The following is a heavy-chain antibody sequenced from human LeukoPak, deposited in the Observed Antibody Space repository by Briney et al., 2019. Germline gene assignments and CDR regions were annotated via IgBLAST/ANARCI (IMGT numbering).Heavy chain of an antibody. D-gene: IGHD6-13*01. V-gene: IGHV3-74*01. CDR2: INRDGGLT. CDR3: AREEHRLAEAGTSAFDL. Sequence: GGSVRLSCVASGFTFSENWMHWVRQAPGKGLAWVSHINRDGGLTNYADTVKGRFTISRDNARNTVYLQMSSLRVEDTAIYFCAREEHRLAEAGTSAFDLGGQGTLVTVSP. CDR1: GFTFSENW. J-gene: IGHJ3*01.